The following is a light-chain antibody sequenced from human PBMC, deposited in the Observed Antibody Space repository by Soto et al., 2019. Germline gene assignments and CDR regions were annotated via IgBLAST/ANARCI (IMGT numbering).Light chain of an antibody. CDR3: SSYAGTNTPYV. J-gene: IGLJ1*01. V-gene: IGLV2-8*01. CDR2: EVS. Sequence: QSVLTQPPSASGSPGQSVTISCTGTSSDVGGYRYVSWYQQHPGKAPKLMIYEVSKRPSGVPDRFSGSKSGNTASLTVSGLQAEDEADYYCSSYAGTNTPYVFGTGTKVTVL. CDR1: SSDVGGYRY.